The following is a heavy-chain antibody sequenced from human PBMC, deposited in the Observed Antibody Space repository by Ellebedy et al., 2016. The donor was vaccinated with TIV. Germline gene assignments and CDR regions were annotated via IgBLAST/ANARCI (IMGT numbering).Heavy chain of an antibody. CDR3: AKGRVGWWDIDY. CDR1: GFTFSSYA. J-gene: IGHJ4*02. V-gene: IGHV3-30*01. Sequence: PGGSLRLSCAASGFTFSSYAMHWVRQAPGKGLEWVAVISYDGSNKYYADSVKGRFTISRDNSKNTLYLQMNSLRAEDTAVYYCAKGRVGWWDIDYWGQGTLVTVSS. D-gene: IGHD2-15*01. CDR2: ISYDGSNK.